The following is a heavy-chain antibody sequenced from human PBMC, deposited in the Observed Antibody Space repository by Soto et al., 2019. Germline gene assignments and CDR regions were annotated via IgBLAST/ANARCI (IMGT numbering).Heavy chain of an antibody. J-gene: IGHJ4*01. D-gene: IGHD1-7*01. CDR3: ARDSVATTRVSSKFDD. Sequence: ASVKVSCKASGYTFTSYDINWVRQATGQGLEWMGWMNPNSGNTGYAQKFQGRVTMTRNTSISTAYMELSSLRSEDAAVYYCARDSVATTRVSSKFDDWGHGTLVTVPP. CDR1: GYTFTSYD. CDR2: MNPNSGNT. V-gene: IGHV1-8*01.